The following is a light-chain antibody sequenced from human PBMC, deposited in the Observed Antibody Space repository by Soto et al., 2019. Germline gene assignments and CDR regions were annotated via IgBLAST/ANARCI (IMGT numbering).Light chain of an antibody. CDR3: RQYDKWPSVT. J-gene: IGKJ4*01. V-gene: IGKV3-15*01. CDR1: QTVCSN. Sequence: EIVMTQSPVTLSVSPGERATLSCRASQTVCSNLAWYQQKPGQAPRLLIYGASTRVTGIPARVSGSESGTEFTLTVSSLQTEDFAVYYCRQYDKWPSVTFGGWTKVET. CDR2: GAS.